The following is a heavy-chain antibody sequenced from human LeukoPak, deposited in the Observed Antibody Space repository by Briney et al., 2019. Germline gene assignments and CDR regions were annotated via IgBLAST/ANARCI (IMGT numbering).Heavy chain of an antibody. CDR1: GFTFSNFW. V-gene: IGHV5-51*01. Sequence: GESLKISCKGSGFTFSNFWIGWVRQMPGKGLEWMGIVYPGDSDTRYNPSFQGQVTISADKSINTAYLRWSSLKASDTAMYYCARFTLWLSKNYSHGMDVWGQGTTVTVSS. CDR2: VYPGDSDT. J-gene: IGHJ6*01. CDR3: ARFTLWLSKNYSHGMDV. D-gene: IGHD5-18*01.